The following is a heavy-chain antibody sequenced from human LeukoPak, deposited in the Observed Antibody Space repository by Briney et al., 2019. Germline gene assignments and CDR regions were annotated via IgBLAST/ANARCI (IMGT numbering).Heavy chain of an antibody. J-gene: IGHJ6*03. Sequence: GGSLRLSCEASEFIFSGYWMTWVRQAPGKGLEWVANIKEDGSEKYYVDSVKGRFIISRNNANKSLYLQMNSLRAEDTAAYYCARRSTVTAYDFYYMDVWGKGTTVIVSS. V-gene: IGHV3-7*01. CDR1: EFIFSGYW. CDR2: IKEDGSEK. CDR3: ARRSTVTAYDFYYMDV. D-gene: IGHD4-17*01.